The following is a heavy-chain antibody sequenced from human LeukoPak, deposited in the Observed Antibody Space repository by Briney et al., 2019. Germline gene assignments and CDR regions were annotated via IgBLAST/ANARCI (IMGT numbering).Heavy chain of an antibody. J-gene: IGHJ4*02. Sequence: GSLRLSCAASGFTFSRNWMHWVRQAPGKGLVWVSRINSDGTTNYADSVKGRFTISRDNAKNTLYLQMNSLRAEDTAVYYCAREEATTVANDYWGQGTLVTVSS. V-gene: IGHV3-74*01. D-gene: IGHD4-17*01. CDR1: GFTFSRNW. CDR3: AREEATTVANDY. CDR2: INSDGTT.